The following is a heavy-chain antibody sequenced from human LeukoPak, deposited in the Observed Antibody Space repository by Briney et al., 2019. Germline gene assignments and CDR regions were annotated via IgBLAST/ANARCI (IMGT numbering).Heavy chain of an antibody. Sequence: GGSLRLSCAASGFTFSSYGMHWVRQAPGKGLEWVAVIWYDGSNKYYADSVKGRFTISRDNSKNTLYLQMYSLRAEDTAVYYCARGAYYYDSSADWYFDYWGQGTLVTVSS. J-gene: IGHJ4*02. D-gene: IGHD3-22*01. CDR1: GFTFSSYG. CDR3: ARGAYYYDSSADWYFDY. CDR2: IWYDGSNK. V-gene: IGHV3-33*01.